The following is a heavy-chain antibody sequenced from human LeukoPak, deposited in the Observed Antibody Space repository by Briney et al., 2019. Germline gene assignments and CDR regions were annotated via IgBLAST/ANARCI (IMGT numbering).Heavy chain of an antibody. J-gene: IGHJ6*02. Sequence: PGESLRLSCAASGFTFSSYSMNWVRQAPGKGLEWVSYISSSSSTIYYADSVKGRFTISRDNAKNSLYLQMNSLRAEDTAVYYCARGCSSGWSSYYYYYGMDVWGQGTTVTVSS. D-gene: IGHD6-19*01. CDR3: ARGCSSGWSSYYYYYGMDV. V-gene: IGHV3-48*01. CDR2: ISSSSSTI. CDR1: GFTFSSYS.